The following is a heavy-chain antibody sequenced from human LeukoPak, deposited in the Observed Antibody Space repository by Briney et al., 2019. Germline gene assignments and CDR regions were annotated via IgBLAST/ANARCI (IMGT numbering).Heavy chain of an antibody. Sequence: ASVKVSRKASGYTFTSYAMNWVRQAPGQGLECMGWINTNTGNPTYAQGFTGRFVFSLDTSVSTAYLQISSLKAEDTAVYFCARGIVVVAATPDYWGQGTLVTVSS. CDR3: ARGIVVVAATPDY. D-gene: IGHD2-15*01. CDR2: INTNTGNP. CDR1: GYTFTSYA. J-gene: IGHJ4*02. V-gene: IGHV7-4-1*02.